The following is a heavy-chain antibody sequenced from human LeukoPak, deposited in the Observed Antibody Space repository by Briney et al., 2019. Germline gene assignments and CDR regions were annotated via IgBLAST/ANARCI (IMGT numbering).Heavy chain of an antibody. V-gene: IGHV1-69*05. CDR3: ARVGREDSGYSWSDP. CDR1: GGTFSSYA. J-gene: IGHJ5*02. Sequence: SVKVSCKASGGTFSSYAISWVRQAPGQGLEWMGGIIPIFGTANYAQKFQGRVTITRNTSISTAYMELSSLRSEDTAVYYCARVGREDSGYSWSDPWGQGTLVTVSS. D-gene: IGHD1-26*01. CDR2: IIPIFGTA.